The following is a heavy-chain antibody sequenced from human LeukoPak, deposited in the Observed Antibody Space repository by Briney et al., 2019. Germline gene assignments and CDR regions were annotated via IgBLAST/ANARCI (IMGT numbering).Heavy chain of an antibody. CDR1: GYTFTSYG. D-gene: IGHD3-22*01. Sequence: ASVTVSCKASGYTFTSYGISWVRQSPGQALEWVGWISTYNGDTNYAQKLQGRVTMTTDTSTSTAYMELRSLRSNDPAVYYCARDGDLHYYDSSNYWAFDIWGQGTMVTVSS. CDR2: ISTYNGDT. V-gene: IGHV1-18*01. CDR3: ARDGDLHYYDSSNYWAFDI. J-gene: IGHJ3*02.